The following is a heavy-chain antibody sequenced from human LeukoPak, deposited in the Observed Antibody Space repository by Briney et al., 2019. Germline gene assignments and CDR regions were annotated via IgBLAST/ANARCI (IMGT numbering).Heavy chain of an antibody. V-gene: IGHV4-39*07. CDR1: GGSISSSSYY. CDR3: AREDLEGLVAAIHY. CDR2: IYYSGST. Sequence: SETLSLTCTVSGGSISSSSYYWGWIRQPPGKGLEWIGSIYYSGSTYYNPSLKSRVTISVDTSKNQFSLKLSSVTAADTAVYYCAREDLEGLVAAIHYWGQGTLVTVSS. D-gene: IGHD2-15*01. J-gene: IGHJ4*02.